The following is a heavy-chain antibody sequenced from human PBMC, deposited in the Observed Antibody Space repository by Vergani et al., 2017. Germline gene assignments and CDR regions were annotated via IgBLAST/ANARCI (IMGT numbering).Heavy chain of an antibody. CDR3: ARVVCVEVTEEAYYFDY. CDR2: IWFDGSKT. J-gene: IGHJ4*02. D-gene: IGHD2-21*02. Sequence: QVQLVESGGGVVQPGGSLRLSCTASGFTFRSNCMHWVRQAPGKGLEWVAFIWFDGSKTYYVDSVKGRFTISIDNSKNTLFLQMNSLRPEDTAIYYCARVVCVEVTEEAYYFDYWGQGTLVTVSS. V-gene: IGHV3-30*02. CDR1: GFTFRSNC.